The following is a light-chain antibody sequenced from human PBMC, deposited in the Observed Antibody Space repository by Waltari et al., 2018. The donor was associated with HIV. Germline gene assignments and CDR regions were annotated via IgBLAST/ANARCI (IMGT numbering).Light chain of an antibody. CDR3: QQYDKWPLT. CDR2: GAS. J-gene: IGKJ4*01. V-gene: IGKV3-15*01. CDR1: RNVNNN. Sequence: EIVMTQSPATLSVSPGERVTLSCRASRNVNNNLAWYQQKPGQAPRLLIYGASTRATGLPARFSGSGSGTEFTLNISSLQSEDFVVYYCQQYDKWPLTFGGGTKVEIK.